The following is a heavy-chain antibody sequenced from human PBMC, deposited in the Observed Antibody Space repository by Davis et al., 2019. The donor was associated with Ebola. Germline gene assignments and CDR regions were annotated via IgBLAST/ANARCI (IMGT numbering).Heavy chain of an antibody. CDR1: GGSISSYY. Sequence: MPSETLSLTCTVSGGSISSYYWSWIRQPPGKGLEWIGYIYYSGSTNYNPSLKSRVTISVDTSKNQFSLKLSSVTAADTAVYYCARDVAITIFDWGQGTLVTVSS. CDR3: ARDVAITIFD. J-gene: IGHJ4*02. V-gene: IGHV4-59*12. D-gene: IGHD3-3*01. CDR2: IYYSGST.